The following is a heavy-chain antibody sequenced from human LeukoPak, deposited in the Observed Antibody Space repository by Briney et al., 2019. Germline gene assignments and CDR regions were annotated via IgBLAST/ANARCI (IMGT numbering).Heavy chain of an antibody. CDR2: IKQDGSEK. D-gene: IGHD2-2*01. Sequence: GGSLRLSCAASGFTFSSYWMSWVRQAPGKGLEWVANIKQDGSEKYYVDSVKGRFTISRDSAKNSLYLQMNSLRAEDTAMYYCARDARSRYCSGSSCYYDWFDSWGQGTLVTVSS. J-gene: IGHJ5*01. CDR1: GFTFSSYW. V-gene: IGHV3-7*01. CDR3: ARDARSRYCSGSSCYYDWFDS.